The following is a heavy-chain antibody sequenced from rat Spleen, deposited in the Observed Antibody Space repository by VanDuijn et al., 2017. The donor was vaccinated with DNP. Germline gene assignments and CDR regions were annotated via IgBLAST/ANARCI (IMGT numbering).Heavy chain of an antibody. D-gene: IGHD4-4*01. V-gene: IGHV1-43*01. CDR2: IDTGSGGT. J-gene: IGHJ4*01. Sequence: QIQLQQSGAELAKPGSSVKISCKASGYTFTSYYISWIKQATGQGLEYIGYIDTGSGGTNYNEKFKGKATLTVDKSSSTAFMQLSSLTPDDSAVYYCARSGFSAMDAWGQGTSVTVSS. CDR1: GYTFTSYY. CDR3: ARSGFSAMDA.